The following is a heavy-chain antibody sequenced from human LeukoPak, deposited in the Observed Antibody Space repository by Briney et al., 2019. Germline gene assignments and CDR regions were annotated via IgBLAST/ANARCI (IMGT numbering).Heavy chain of an antibody. J-gene: IGHJ3*02. Sequence: GGSLRLSCAASGFTFSSYTMNWVRQAPGKGLEWVSSISGSSSYIYYADSVKGRFTISRDNAKNSLYLQMDSLRAEDTAVYYCARQSGSSWYFDRSGAFDIWGQGTMVTVSS. CDR1: GFTFSSYT. V-gene: IGHV3-21*01. D-gene: IGHD6-13*01. CDR3: ARQSGSSWYFDRSGAFDI. CDR2: ISGSSSYI.